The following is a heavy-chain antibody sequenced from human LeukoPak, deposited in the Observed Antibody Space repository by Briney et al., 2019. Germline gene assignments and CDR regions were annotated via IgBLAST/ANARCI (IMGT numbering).Heavy chain of an antibody. V-gene: IGHV4-39*01. Sequence: SETLSLTCTVSGGSISSSSYYWGWIRQPPGKGLEWIGSIYYSGSTYYNPSLKSRVTISVDTSKNQFSLKLSSVTAADTAAYYCARHRTLKLVPDAFDIWGQGTMVTVSS. J-gene: IGHJ3*02. D-gene: IGHD6-6*01. CDR1: GGSISSSSYY. CDR3: ARHRTLKLVPDAFDI. CDR2: IYYSGST.